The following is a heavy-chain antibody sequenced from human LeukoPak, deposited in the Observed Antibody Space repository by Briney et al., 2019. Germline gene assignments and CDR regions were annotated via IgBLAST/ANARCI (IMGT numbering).Heavy chain of an antibody. V-gene: IGHV3-21*01. Sequence: GGSLRLSCAASGFTFSSYSMNWVRQAPGKGLEWVSSISSSSSYIYYADSVKGRFTISRDNAKSSLYLQMNSLRAEDTAVYYCARDPDSKAPGAFDIWGQGTMVTVSS. CDR3: ARDPDSKAPGAFDI. J-gene: IGHJ3*02. CDR2: ISSSSSYI. D-gene: IGHD6-13*01. CDR1: GFTFSSYS.